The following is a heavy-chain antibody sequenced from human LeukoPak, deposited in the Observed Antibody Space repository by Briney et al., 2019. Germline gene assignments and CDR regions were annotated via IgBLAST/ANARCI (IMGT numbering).Heavy chain of an antibody. Sequence: GGSLRLSCAASGLTFSNYAMSWVRQAPGKGLEWVATIKYDGSERYYVDSVKGRFTISRDNTRESLYLQMNSPRAEDTAVYYCVRDNSHFDSWGQGSLVTVSS. CDR2: IKYDGSER. V-gene: IGHV3-7*01. J-gene: IGHJ4*02. D-gene: IGHD2/OR15-2a*01. CDR3: VRDNSHFDS. CDR1: GLTFSNYA.